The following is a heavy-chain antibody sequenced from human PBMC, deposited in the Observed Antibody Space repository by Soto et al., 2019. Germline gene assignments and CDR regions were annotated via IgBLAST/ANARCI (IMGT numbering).Heavy chain of an antibody. J-gene: IGHJ4*02. V-gene: IGHV1-3*01. CDR3: ARETSDY. CDR1: GYSYTSYA. Sequence: GTSVKVSCEDSGYSYTSYAMHWVRQAPGQRLEWMGWINAGNGNTKYSQKFQGRVTITRDTSASTAYMELSSLRSEDTAVYYCARETSDYWGQGTLVTVSS. CDR2: INAGNGNT.